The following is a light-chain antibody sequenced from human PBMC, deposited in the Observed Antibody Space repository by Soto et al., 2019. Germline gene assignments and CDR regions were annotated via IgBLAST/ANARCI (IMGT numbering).Light chain of an antibody. CDR2: GAS. J-gene: IGKJ1*01. CDR3: QQYWT. V-gene: IGKV3-20*01. CDR1: QSVSSSY. Sequence: EIVLTQSPGTLSLSPGERATLSCRASQSVSSSYLAWYQQKPGQAPRLLIYGASSRATGIPDRFSGSGSGTDFTLTISRLEPEDFAVYYCQQYWTFGQATTVEIK.